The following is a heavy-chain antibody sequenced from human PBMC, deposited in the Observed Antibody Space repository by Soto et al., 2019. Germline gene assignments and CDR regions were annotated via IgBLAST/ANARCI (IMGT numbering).Heavy chain of an antibody. CDR2: IYYSGST. J-gene: IGHJ6*02. CDR3: ARLGVLRYFDWRTAWGPNYGMDV. Sequence: SETLSLTCTVSGGSISSYYWSWIRQPPGKGLEWIGYIYYSGSTNYNPSLKSRVTISVGTSKNQFSLKLSSVTAADTAVYYCARLGVLRYFDWRTAWGPNYGMDVWGQGTTVTVS. V-gene: IGHV4-59*01. D-gene: IGHD3-9*01. CDR1: GGSISSYY.